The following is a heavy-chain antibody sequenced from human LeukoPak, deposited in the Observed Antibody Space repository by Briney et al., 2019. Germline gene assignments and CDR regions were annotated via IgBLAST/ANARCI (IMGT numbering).Heavy chain of an antibody. CDR2: ISSTGSAM. D-gene: IGHD1-26*01. Sequence: GGSLRLSCAASGFIFSSYEMNWVRQAPGKGLEWVSYISSTGSAMYYADSVRGRFTISRDNANNSLSMHMNSLRAEDTAVYYCARDSASYYSGMDVWGQGTTVTVSS. CDR1: GFIFSSYE. CDR3: ARDSASYYSGMDV. J-gene: IGHJ6*02. V-gene: IGHV3-48*03.